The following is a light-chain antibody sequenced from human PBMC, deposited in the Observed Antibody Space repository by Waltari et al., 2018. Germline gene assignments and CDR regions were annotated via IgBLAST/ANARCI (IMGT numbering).Light chain of an antibody. Sequence: EIVLTQSPATLSLSPGETATISCGASQSVTASYVAWYQQKPGLAPRLLIYDATDRAPGIPGRFSGSGSGTDFTLTISGVEPEDFAVYYCHQYGRSPLTFGGGTKVEI. CDR1: QSVTASY. V-gene: IGKV3D-20*01. CDR2: DAT. J-gene: IGKJ4*01. CDR3: HQYGRSPLT.